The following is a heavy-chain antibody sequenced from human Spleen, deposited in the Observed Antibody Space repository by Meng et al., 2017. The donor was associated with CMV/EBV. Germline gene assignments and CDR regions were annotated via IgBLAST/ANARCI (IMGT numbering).Heavy chain of an antibody. CDR1: GFTFSSYR. Sequence: GESLKISCAASGFTFSSYRMNWVRQAPGKGLEWVANIREDGSSKYYADPVKGRFTISRDNAKNSLYLQMSSLRAEDTAMYFCARAGLGYCSVTSCYNDYWGQGTLVTVSS. CDR3: ARAGLGYCSVTSCYNDY. D-gene: IGHD2-2*02. CDR2: IREDGSSK. J-gene: IGHJ4*02. V-gene: IGHV3-7*01.